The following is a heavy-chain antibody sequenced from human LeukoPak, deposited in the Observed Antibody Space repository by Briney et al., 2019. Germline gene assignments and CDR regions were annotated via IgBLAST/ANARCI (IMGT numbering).Heavy chain of an antibody. V-gene: IGHV3-43*02. CDR1: GFTFDDYA. Sequence: GGSLRLSCAASGFTFDDYAMHWVRQAPGKGLEWVSLISGDGGSTYYADSVKGRFTISRDNSKNSLYLQMNSLRTEDTALYYCANLDGEVYCSGGSCYRHAPPSRSGWGQGTLVTVSS. CDR2: ISGDGGST. J-gene: IGHJ4*02. D-gene: IGHD2-15*01. CDR3: ANLDGEVYCSGGSCYRHAPPSRSG.